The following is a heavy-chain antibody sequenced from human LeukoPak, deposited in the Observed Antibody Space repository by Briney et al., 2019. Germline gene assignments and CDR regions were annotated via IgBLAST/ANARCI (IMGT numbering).Heavy chain of an antibody. V-gene: IGHV4-34*01. CDR1: GGSFSGYY. D-gene: IGHD6-25*01. Sequence: SETLSLTCAVYGGSFSGYYWSWIRQPPGKGLEWIGEINHSGSTNYNPSLKSRVTISVDTSKNQFSLKLSSVTAADTAVYYCARAELSSGNCFDPWGQGTLVTVSS. CDR3: ARAELSSGNCFDP. CDR2: INHSGST. J-gene: IGHJ5*02.